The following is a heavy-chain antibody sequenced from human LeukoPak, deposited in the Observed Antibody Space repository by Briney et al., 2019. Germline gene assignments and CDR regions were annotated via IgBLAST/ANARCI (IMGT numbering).Heavy chain of an antibody. CDR2: IYYSGST. CDR1: GGSISSSSYY. D-gene: IGHD3-22*01. CDR3: ARHPGVTPPLKYYYDSSGYSDPFFDY. V-gene: IGHV4-39*01. J-gene: IGHJ4*02. Sequence: SETLSLTCTVSGGSISSSSYYWGWIRQPPGKWLGWVGSIYYSGSTYYNPSLKSRVTISVDTSKNQSSQTLSSVTAADTAVYYCARHPGVTPPLKYYYDSSGYSDPFFDYWGQGTLVTVSS.